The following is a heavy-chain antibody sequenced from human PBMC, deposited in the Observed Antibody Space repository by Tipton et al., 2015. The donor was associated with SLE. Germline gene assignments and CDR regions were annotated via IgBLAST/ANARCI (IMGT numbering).Heavy chain of an antibody. J-gene: IGHJ4*02. D-gene: IGHD2-15*01. Sequence: GSLRLSCAASGFTFSSYEMNWVRQAPGKGLEWVSVIYSGGSTYYADSVKGRFTIYRDNSKNTLYLQMNSLRAGDKAVYYCARGGCSGGSCYLPFDYWGQGTLVTVSS. CDR2: IYSGGST. V-gene: IGHV3-66*01. CDR1: GFTFSSYE. CDR3: ARGGCSGGSCYLPFDY.